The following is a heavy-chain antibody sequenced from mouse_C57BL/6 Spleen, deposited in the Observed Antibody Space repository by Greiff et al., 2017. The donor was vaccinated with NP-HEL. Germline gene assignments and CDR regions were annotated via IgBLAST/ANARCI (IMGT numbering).Heavy chain of an antibody. CDR1: GFTFTDYY. CDR3: ARWTGDDGYYHYAMDY. Sequence: EVQRVESGGGLVQPGGSLSLSCAASGFTFTDYYMSWVRQPPGKALEWLGFIRNKANGYTTEYSASVKGRFTISRENSQSILYLQMNALRAEDSATEYCARWTGDDGYYHYAMDYWGQGTSVTVSS. D-gene: IGHD2-3*01. CDR2: IRNKANGYTT. J-gene: IGHJ4*01. V-gene: IGHV7-3*01.